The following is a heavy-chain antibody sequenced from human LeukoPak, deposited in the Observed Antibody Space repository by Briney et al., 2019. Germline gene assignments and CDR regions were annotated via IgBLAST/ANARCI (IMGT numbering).Heavy chain of an antibody. J-gene: IGHJ4*02. CDR1: GYSFTGYF. CDR2: INPNGGGT. Sequence: ASVTVSCKASGYSFTGYFIYWVRQAPGQGLEWMGWINPNGGGTSCAQKFQGRVTMTRDTSISTAYMELSRLGSDDTAVYYCARRYSPTGPFYYWGQGTLVTVSS. V-gene: IGHV1-2*02. D-gene: IGHD1-14*01. CDR3: ARRYSPTGPFYY.